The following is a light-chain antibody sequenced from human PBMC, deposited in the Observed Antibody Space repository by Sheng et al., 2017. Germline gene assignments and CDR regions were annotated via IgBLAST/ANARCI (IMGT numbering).Light chain of an antibody. CDR2: AAS. J-gene: IGKJ1*01. V-gene: IGKV1-39*01. Sequence: DIHMTQSPSSLSASVGDRVTITCRASQRIGNYLNWYQQKAERAPNLLIYAASTLQSGVPSRFGGSGSGTDFTLTISSLRPEDFAIYYCQQSDSTPWTFGQGTKVEIK. CDR1: QRIGNY. CDR3: QQSDSTPWT.